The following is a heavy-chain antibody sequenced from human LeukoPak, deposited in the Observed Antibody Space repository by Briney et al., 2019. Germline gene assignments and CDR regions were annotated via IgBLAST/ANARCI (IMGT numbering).Heavy chain of an antibody. J-gene: IGHJ4*02. D-gene: IGHD2-21*02. CDR1: GFTFSSYA. Sequence: GRSLRLSCAASGFTFSSYAMHWVRQAPGKGLEWVAVISYDGSNKYYADSVKGRFTISRDNSKNTLYLQMNSLRAEDTAVYYCVRDPGVTAYFDYWGQGTLVTVSS. V-gene: IGHV3-30-3*01. CDR3: VRDPGVTAYFDY. CDR2: ISYDGSNK.